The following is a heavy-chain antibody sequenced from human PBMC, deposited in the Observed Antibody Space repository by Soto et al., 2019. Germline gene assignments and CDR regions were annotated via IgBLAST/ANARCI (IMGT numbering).Heavy chain of an antibody. D-gene: IGHD5-12*01. CDR2: IGGGGGHI. V-gene: IGHV3-23*01. CDR3: AKEAPATGYADS. CDR1: GFTFSNYA. Sequence: EVQLLESGGGLVQPGGPLRLSCVASGFTFSNYAMSWVRQAPGKVLEWVSAIGGGGGHIYYADSAKGRFIISRDNSRNTLYLQIDSLRVEDTAVYYCAKEAPATGYADSWGQGNLVTVSS. J-gene: IGHJ4*02.